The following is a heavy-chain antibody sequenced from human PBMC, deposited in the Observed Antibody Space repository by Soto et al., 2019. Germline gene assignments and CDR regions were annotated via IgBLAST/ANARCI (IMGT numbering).Heavy chain of an antibody. J-gene: IGHJ4*02. D-gene: IGHD1-26*01. CDR2: VNAASGNT. Sequence: QVHLVQSGAEARKPGASVNVSCMASGFSLNTYVVHWVRQAPGQGLEWMGGVNAASGNTQTSQKFHGRLTLTRDTSANTAYMELSSLRTAATAVSFCARSPLLESHFDYCGQGTLVPVSS. V-gene: IGHV1-3*01. CDR3: ARSPLLESHFDY. CDR1: GFSLNTYV.